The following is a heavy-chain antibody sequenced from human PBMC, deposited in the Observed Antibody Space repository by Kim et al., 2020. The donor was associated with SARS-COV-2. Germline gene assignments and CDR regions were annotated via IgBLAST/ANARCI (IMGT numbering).Heavy chain of an antibody. J-gene: IGHJ6*02. CDR2: ISASGGGT. V-gene: IGHV3-23*01. CDR3: AKDERPPPVASLLYGMDV. D-gene: IGHD6-19*01. Sequence: GGSLRLSCAASGFTFSSYAMSWVRQAPGKGLEWVSAISASGGGTYYTDSVKGRFTISRDNSKNTLYLQMNSLRADDTAVYYCAKDERPPPVASLLYGMDVWGQGTTVSVSS. CDR1: GFTFSSYA.